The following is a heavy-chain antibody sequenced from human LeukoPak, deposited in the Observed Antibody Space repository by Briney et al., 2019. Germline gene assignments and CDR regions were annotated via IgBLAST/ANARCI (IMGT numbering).Heavy chain of an antibody. J-gene: IGHJ4*02. V-gene: IGHV3-30*03. CDR2: ISYDGSNK. Sequence: GGSLRLSCAASGFTFSIYAMSWVRQAPGKGLEWVAVISYDGSNKYYADSVKGRFTISRDNSKNTLYLQMNSLRAEDTAVYYCATHVLSRDAIDYWGQGTLVTVSS. D-gene: IGHD2-2*01. CDR3: ATHVLSRDAIDY. CDR1: GFTFSIYA.